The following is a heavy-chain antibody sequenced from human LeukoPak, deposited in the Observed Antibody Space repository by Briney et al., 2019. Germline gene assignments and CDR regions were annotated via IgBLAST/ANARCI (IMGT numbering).Heavy chain of an antibody. CDR3: ARLGVNGTTPSFYPYMDV. D-gene: IGHD1-14*01. V-gene: IGHV4-4*09. Sequence: SETLSLTCTVSGASIGAYYWSWIRQPPGKELEWLGYIYTSGTTNSNPSLKSRVTVSVDTSKNQFSLKLTSVTAADTAVYYCARLGVNGTTPSFYPYMDVWGKGTSVTVSS. J-gene: IGHJ6*03. CDR1: GASIGAYY. CDR2: IYTSGTT.